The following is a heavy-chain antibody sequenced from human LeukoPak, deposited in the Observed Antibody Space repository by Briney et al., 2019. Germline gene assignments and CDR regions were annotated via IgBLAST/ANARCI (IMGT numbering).Heavy chain of an antibody. CDR1: GYSFTSYW. D-gene: IGHD4-11*01. V-gene: IGHV5-51*01. CDR2: IYPGDSDT. J-gene: IGHJ5*02. Sequence: GESLKISCKGSGYSFTSYWIGWVRQMPGKGLEWMGIIYPGDSDTRYSPSFQGQVTISADKSISAAYLQWSSPKASDTAVYYCARTTDYLNWFDPWGQGTLVTVSS. CDR3: ARTTDYLNWFDP.